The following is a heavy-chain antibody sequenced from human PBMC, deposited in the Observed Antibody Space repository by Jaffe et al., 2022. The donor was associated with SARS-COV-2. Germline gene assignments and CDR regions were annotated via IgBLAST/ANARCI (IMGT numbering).Heavy chain of an antibody. D-gene: IGHD3-9*01. CDR2: IFASDEK. Sequence: QVTLKESGPVLVKPTETLALTCTVSGFSLSNARMGVSWVRQPPGKALEWLAHIFASDEKFYNTSLNSRLTLSKDTSRGQVVLTMTNVDPVDTATYFCARIILNYDVFTGYQYYHYTDVWGKGTTVTVSS. J-gene: IGHJ6*03. CDR1: GFSLSNARMG. CDR3: ARIILNYDVFTGYQYYHYTDV. V-gene: IGHV2-26*01.